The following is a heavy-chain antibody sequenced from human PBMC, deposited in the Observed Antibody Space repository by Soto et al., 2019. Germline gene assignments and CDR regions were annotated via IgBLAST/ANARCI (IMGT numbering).Heavy chain of an antibody. CDR1: GYTFTSYD. V-gene: IGHV1-8*01. J-gene: IGHJ6*02. D-gene: IGHD4-4*01. Sequence: QVPLVQSGAEVKKPGASVKVSCKASGYTFTSYDINWVRQATGQGLEWMGWMNPNSGNTGYAQKFQGRVTMTRNTSISTAYMELSSLRSEDTAVYYCARGATVTTYYYYGMDVWGQGTTVTVSS. CDR3: ARGATVTTYYYYGMDV. CDR2: MNPNSGNT.